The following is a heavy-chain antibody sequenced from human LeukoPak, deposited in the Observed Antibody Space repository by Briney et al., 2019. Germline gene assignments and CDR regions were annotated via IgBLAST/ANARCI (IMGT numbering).Heavy chain of an antibody. J-gene: IGHJ4*02. Sequence: ASVKVSCKASGYTFTSYYMHWVRQAPGQGLEWMGIINPSGGSTSYAQKFQGRVTMTRDTSTSTVYMELSGLRSEDTAVYYCARDGFPSGVDSSGYYYYYFDYWGQGTLVTVSS. CDR2: INPSGGST. D-gene: IGHD3-22*01. V-gene: IGHV1-46*01. CDR1: GYTFTSYY. CDR3: ARDGFPSGVDSSGYYYYYFDY.